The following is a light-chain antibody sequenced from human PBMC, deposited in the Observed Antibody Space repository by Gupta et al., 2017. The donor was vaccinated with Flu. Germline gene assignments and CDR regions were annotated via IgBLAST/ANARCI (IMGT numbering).Light chain of an antibody. Sequence: SYVLTPPPSVSVAPGQTASITCGGISVGSRSVHWYQQKPGQAPVVVVNGETDRSSGIPERFSGSNSGNTATLTISRVEAGDEADYYCQVWDTGSDHYVFGTGTKVTVL. CDR1: SVGSRS. V-gene: IGLV3-21*02. CDR3: QVWDTGSDHYV. J-gene: IGLJ1*01. CDR2: GET.